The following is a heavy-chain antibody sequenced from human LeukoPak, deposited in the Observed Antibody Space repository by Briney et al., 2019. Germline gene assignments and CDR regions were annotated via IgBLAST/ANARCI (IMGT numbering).Heavy chain of an antibody. Sequence: SETLSLTCTVSGGSISSSSYHWGWIRQPPGQGLEWIGSIYFSGTTFYNPSLKSRVTISVDTSKNQFSLKVSSVTAADTAVYYCARTSSKGQWLGTDYWGQGTLVTVSS. CDR1: GGSISSSSYH. D-gene: IGHD6-19*01. CDR3: ARTSSKGQWLGTDY. CDR2: IYFSGTT. V-gene: IGHV4-39*01. J-gene: IGHJ4*02.